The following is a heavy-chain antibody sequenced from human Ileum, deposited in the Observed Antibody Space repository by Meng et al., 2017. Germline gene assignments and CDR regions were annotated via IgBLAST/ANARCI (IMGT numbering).Heavy chain of an antibody. Sequence: VHLVESGGGVVQPGRSLRLSCAASGFTFRNYAMHWVRQVPGKGLEWVGHIQSKADGGTTDYAAPVKGRFTISRDDSKSTLYLQMNSLKTEDTAVYYCTTFYAGYWGQGTLVTVSS. V-gene: IGHV3-15*01. CDR2: IQSKADGGTT. CDR3: TTFYAGY. J-gene: IGHJ4*02. CDR1: GFTFRNYA. D-gene: IGHD3-16*01.